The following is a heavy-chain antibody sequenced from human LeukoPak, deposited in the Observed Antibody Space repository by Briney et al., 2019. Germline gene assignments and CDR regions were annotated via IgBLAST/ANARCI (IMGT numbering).Heavy chain of an antibody. D-gene: IGHD1-1*01. Sequence: ASVKVSCKASGYTFTSYDINWVRQAPGQGLEWMGWMNPNSGNTGYAQKFQGRVTMSRDTSTSTVYMELSSLRSEDTAVYYCARDFKLEPQTRDNWYFDLWGRGTLVTVSS. CDR1: GYTFTSYD. CDR3: ARDFKLEPQTRDNWYFDL. CDR2: MNPNSGNT. V-gene: IGHV1-8*02. J-gene: IGHJ2*01.